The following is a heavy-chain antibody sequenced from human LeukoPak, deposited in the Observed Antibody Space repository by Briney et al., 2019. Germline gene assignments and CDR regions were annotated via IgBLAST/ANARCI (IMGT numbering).Heavy chain of an antibody. CDR3: ASNTISLRIAVAGRTRDAFDI. CDR2: ISAYNGIT. Sequence: ASVKVSCKASGYTFTSYGISWVRQAPGQGLEWMGWISAYNGITNYAQKLQGRVTMTTDTSTSTAYMELRSLRSDDTAVYYCASNTISLRIAVAGRTRDAFDIWGQGTMVTVSS. D-gene: IGHD6-19*01. V-gene: IGHV1-18*01. CDR1: GYTFTSYG. J-gene: IGHJ3*02.